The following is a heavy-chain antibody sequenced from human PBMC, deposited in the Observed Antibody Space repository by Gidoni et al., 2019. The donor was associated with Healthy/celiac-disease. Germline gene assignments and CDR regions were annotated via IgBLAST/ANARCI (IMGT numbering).Heavy chain of an antibody. CDR2: IYYSGST. V-gene: IGHV4-39*01. CDR3: ARQTGYSSSWGKDP. Sequence: QLQLQESGPGLVKPSETLSLTCTVSGGSISSSSYYWGWIRQPPGKGLEWIGSIYYSGSTYYNPSLKSRVTISVDTSKNQFSLKLSSVTAADTAVYYCARQTGYSSSWGKDPWGQGTLVTVSS. D-gene: IGHD6-13*01. J-gene: IGHJ5*02. CDR1: GGSISSSSYY.